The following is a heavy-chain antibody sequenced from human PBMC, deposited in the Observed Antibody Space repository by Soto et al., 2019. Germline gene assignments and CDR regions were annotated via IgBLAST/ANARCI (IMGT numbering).Heavy chain of an antibody. Sequence: PSETLSLTCAVSGGSISSGGYSRSWIRQPPGKGLEWIGYIYHSGSTFYNPSLTSRVTISVDTSKNLFSLKLSSVTAADTAVYYCARLYSSRWTNYFDYWGQGTLVTVSS. CDR2: IYHSGST. V-gene: IGHV4-30-2*01. J-gene: IGHJ4*02. D-gene: IGHD6-13*01. CDR1: GGSISSGGYS. CDR3: ARLYSSRWTNYFDY.